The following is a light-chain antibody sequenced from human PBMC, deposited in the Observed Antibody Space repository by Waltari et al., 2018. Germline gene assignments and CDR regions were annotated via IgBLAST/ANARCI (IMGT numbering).Light chain of an antibody. V-gene: IGLV2-14*03. J-gene: IGLJ3*02. Sequence: QSALTQPASVSGSPGQSITISCIGTSSDVGRYNFVSWYQQHPGKAPNLIIYDVSNRPSGVSSRFSGSKSGNTASLTISGLQAEDEADYYCSSYTSSNTWVFGGGTKLTVL. CDR2: DVS. CDR1: SSDVGRYNF. CDR3: SSYTSSNTWV.